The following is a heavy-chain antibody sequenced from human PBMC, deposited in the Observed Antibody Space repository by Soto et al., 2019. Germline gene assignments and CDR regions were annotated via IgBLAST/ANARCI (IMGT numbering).Heavy chain of an antibody. CDR1: GGSISSGGYY. Sequence: SETLSLTCTVSGGSISSGGYYWSWIRQHPGKGLEWIGYIYYSGSTYYNPSLKSRVTISVDTSKNQFSLKLSSVTAADTAVYYCARESCSGGSCYSGYWGQGTLVTVSS. J-gene: IGHJ4*02. CDR3: ARESCSGGSCYSGY. CDR2: IYYSGST. D-gene: IGHD2-15*01. V-gene: IGHV4-31*03.